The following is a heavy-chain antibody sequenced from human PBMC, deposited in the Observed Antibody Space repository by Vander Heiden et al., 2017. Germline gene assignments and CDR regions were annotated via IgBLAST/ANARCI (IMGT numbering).Heavy chain of an antibody. Sequence: EVQLLESGGGLVQPGGSLRLSCAPSGFTFSSYGMSWVRQAPGKGLEWVSAISDSGGNTYYAESVKGRFTISRDNSKNTLYLQMNSLRAEDTAVYYCAKDGPGCGGDCYSDYWGQGTLVTVSS. J-gene: IGHJ4*02. V-gene: IGHV3-23*01. CDR2: ISDSGGNT. CDR1: GFTFSSYG. D-gene: IGHD2-21*02. CDR3: AKDGPGCGGDCYSDY.